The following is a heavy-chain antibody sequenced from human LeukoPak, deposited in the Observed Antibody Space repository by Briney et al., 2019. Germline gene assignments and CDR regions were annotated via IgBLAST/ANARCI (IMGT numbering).Heavy chain of an antibody. CDR2: MSYDGIDK. Sequence: PGGSLRLSRAVSGFTFSSYGMHWVRQAPGKGLGWVAVMSYDGIDKYYADSVRGRFTISRDNSKNTLYLQMNSLRAEDTAVYYCAKDHSSGFTDHWGQGTLVTVSS. J-gene: IGHJ4*02. CDR1: GFTFSSYG. D-gene: IGHD6-19*01. CDR3: AKDHSSGFTDH. V-gene: IGHV3-30*18.